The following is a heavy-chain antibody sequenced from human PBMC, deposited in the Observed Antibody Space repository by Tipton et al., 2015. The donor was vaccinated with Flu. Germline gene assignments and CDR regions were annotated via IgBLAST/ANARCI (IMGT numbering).Heavy chain of an antibody. CDR2: TYTNGDT. V-gene: IGHV4-61*02. Sequence: TLSLTCTVSGIPMRSGIQSWSWIRQSAGKGLEWIGPTYTNGDTTYNPSLKSRVTISIDTSKNQLSLTLTHVTAADTAVYYCARDSGAYPLGFDPWGRGTLVTVSS. D-gene: IGHD2-15*01. CDR1: GIPMRSGIQS. J-gene: IGHJ5*01. CDR3: ARDSGAYPLGFDP.